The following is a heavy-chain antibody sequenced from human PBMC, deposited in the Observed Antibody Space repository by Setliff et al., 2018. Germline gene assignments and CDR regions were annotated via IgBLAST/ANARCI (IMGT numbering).Heavy chain of an antibody. Sequence: ASVKVSCKASGYTFTSYGISWVRQAPGQGLEWMGWISAYIGNTNYAQELQGRVTMTTDTSTSTAYMELRSLRSDDTAVYYCARDPGWFGELLGYFDYWGQGTLVTVSS. D-gene: IGHD3-10*01. CDR2: ISAYIGNT. J-gene: IGHJ4*02. CDR1: GYTFTSYG. CDR3: ARDPGWFGELLGYFDY. V-gene: IGHV1-18*01.